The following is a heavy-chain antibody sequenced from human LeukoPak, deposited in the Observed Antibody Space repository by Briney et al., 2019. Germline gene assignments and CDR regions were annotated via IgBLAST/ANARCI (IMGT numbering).Heavy chain of an antibody. V-gene: IGHV3-66*01. J-gene: IGHJ4*02. CDR1: GFTVSSNY. CDR3: ARDRGYSGYEFDH. CDR2: IYSGGST. D-gene: IGHD5-12*01. Sequence: PGGSLRLSCAASGFTVSSNYMSWVRQAPGKGLEWVSVIYSGGSTYYADSVEGRFTISRDNSKNTLYLQMNSLRAEDTAVYYCARDRGYSGYEFDHWGQGTLVTVSS.